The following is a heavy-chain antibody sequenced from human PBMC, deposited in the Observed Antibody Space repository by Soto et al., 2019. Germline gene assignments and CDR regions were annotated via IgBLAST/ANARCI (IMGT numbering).Heavy chain of an antibody. Sequence: QVQLVESGGGVVQPGRSLRLSCEASGFTFSSYAMHWVRQAPGKGLEWVAVLWYDGSDKYYAESVKGRFTISRDNPKNTLYLQMDSLRVEDTAVYYCARDFGLEVVTGPATQLFDYWGQGTPVTVSS. J-gene: IGHJ4*02. CDR2: LWYDGSDK. V-gene: IGHV3-33*01. CDR3: ARDFGLEVVTGPATQLFDY. CDR1: GFTFSSYA. D-gene: IGHD2-21*02.